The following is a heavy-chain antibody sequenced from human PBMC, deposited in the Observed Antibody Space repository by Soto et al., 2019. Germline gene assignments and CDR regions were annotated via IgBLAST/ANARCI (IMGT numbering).Heavy chain of an antibody. Sequence: ASVKASCKASGDTFTSYAMHWVRQAPGQRLEWMGWINAGNGNTKYSQKFQGRVTITRDTSTSTAYMELRSLTSDDTAVYYCARDGDGPGRHYDYWGQGTLVTVSS. J-gene: IGHJ4*02. D-gene: IGHD3-10*01. V-gene: IGHV1-3*01. CDR3: ARDGDGPGRHYDY. CDR2: INAGNGNT. CDR1: GDTFTSYA.